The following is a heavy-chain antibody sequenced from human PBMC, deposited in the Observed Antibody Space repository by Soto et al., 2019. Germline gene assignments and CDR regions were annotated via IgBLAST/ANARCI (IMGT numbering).Heavy chain of an antibody. CDR1: GGTFSSYA. CDR2: IIPVFGTG. CDR3: ARAGGTGGYTYGLDY. J-gene: IGHJ4*02. Sequence: PSVKVSCKASGGTFSSYAISWVRQAPGQGLEWMGGIIPVFGTGIYAQKFQGRVTITADKSTNTAYMELSSLRSEDTAVYCCARAGGTGGYTYGLDYWGQGTLVTVSS. D-gene: IGHD5-18*01. V-gene: IGHV1-69*06.